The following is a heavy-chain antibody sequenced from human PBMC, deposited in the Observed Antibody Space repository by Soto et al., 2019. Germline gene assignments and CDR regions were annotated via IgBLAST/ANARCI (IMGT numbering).Heavy chain of an antibody. CDR3: ARDSSSPEKYYYYYYMDV. Sequence: QVQLVQSGAEVKKPGASVKVSCKASGYTFTSYGISWVRQAPGQGLEWMGWISAYNGNTNYAQKLQGRVTMTRDTSTSTAYMELRGLRSDDTAVYYCARDSSSPEKYYYYYYMDVWGKGTTVTVSS. CDR2: ISAYNGNT. CDR1: GYTFTSYG. J-gene: IGHJ6*03. V-gene: IGHV1-18*01. D-gene: IGHD6-6*01.